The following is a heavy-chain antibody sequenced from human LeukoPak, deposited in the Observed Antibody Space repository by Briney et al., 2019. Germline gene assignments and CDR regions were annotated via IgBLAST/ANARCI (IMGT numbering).Heavy chain of an antibody. V-gene: IGHV4-34*01. CDR2: ISHSGRT. J-gene: IGHJ4*02. CDR3: ARGGVDYGGVGGYFDY. CDR1: TGSFSGFY. D-gene: IGHD4-23*01. Sequence: PSETLSLTCAVYTGSFSGFYWSWIRQPPGKGLEWIGEISHSGRTNYEPSLKSRVTISVDTSRNQFSLKVTSVTAADAAMYYCARGGVDYGGVGGYFDYWGQGTLVTVSS.